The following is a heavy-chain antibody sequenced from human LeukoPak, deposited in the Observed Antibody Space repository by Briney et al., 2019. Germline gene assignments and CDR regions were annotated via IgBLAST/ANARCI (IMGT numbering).Heavy chain of an antibody. D-gene: IGHD6-6*01. J-gene: IGHJ4*02. CDR2: ISSSGSTI. CDR3: TRDEDFYSSSSDY. Sequence: PGGSLRLSCAASGSTFSSYEMNWVRQAPGKGLEWVSYISSSGSTIYYADSVKGRFTISRDNAKNSLYLQMNSLRAEDTAVYYCTRDEDFYSSSSDYWGQGTLVTVSS. CDR1: GSTFSSYE. V-gene: IGHV3-48*03.